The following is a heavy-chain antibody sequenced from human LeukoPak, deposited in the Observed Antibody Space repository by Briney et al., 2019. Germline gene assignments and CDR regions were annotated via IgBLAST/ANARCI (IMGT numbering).Heavy chain of an antibody. D-gene: IGHD3-10*01. CDR3: ATNTMFRGIHAFDI. CDR2: IYPGDSDT. J-gene: IGHJ3*02. CDR1: GYSFTSYW. V-gene: IGHV5-51*01. Sequence: GASEKISCKGSGYSFTSYWIGWVRQMPGKGLEWMGIIYPGDSDTRYSPSFQGQVTISADKSISTAYLQWSSLKASDSAMYYCATNTMFRGIHAFDIWGQGTMVTVSS.